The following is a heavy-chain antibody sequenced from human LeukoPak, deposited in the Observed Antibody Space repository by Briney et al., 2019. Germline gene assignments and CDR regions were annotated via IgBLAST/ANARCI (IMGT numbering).Heavy chain of an antibody. CDR3: ASGLRYFDLYY. CDR2: INHSGST. V-gene: IGHV4-34*01. CDR1: GGSFSGYY. J-gene: IGHJ4*02. Sequence: SETLSLTCAVYGGSFSGYYWSWIRQPPGKGLEWIGEINHSGSTNYNPSLKSRVTISVDTSKNQFSLKLSSVTAADTAVYYCASGLRYFDLYYWGQGTLVTVSS. D-gene: IGHD3-9*01.